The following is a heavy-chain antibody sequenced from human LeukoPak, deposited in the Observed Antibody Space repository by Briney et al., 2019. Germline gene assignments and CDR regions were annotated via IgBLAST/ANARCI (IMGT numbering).Heavy chain of an antibody. D-gene: IGHD2/OR15-2a*01. CDR1: GFTFMNFG. Sequence: GGSLRLSCAASGFTFMNFGFHWLRQAPGKGLEWVAFIRYDGSLPDYADSVKGRFSIARDNSKNTVSLQMNTLRPQDAAVYYCAKDAVALQDEYYFDSWGQGTLVAVSS. CDR2: IRYDGSLP. CDR3: AKDAVALQDEYYFDS. J-gene: IGHJ4*02. V-gene: IGHV3-30*02.